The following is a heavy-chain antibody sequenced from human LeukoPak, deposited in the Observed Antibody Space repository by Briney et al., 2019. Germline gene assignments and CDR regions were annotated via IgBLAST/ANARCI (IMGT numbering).Heavy chain of an antibody. J-gene: IGHJ6*02. V-gene: IGHV4-34*01. CDR3: ARRALDYDDVAYFYARCSDV. CDR1: GMSLSDYY. D-gene: IGHD4-17*01. CDR2: INHSGSA. Sequence: KSSETLSLTCDVYGMSLSDYYWTWIRQSPGKGLEWIGEINHSGSANYNPSLESRVTISVDTSKAQFSLKLSSVTAADMGVYYCARRALDYDDVAYFYARCSDVWGQGIKVTVS.